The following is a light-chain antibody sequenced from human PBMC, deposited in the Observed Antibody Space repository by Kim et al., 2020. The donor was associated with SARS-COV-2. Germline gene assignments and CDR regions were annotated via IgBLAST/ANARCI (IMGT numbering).Light chain of an antibody. CDR2: EVR. J-gene: IGLJ1*01. Sequence: QSALTQPASVSGSPGQSITISCTGTNSDVGRYDFVSWYQHHPGKAPQLLIYEVRKRPSGISDRFSASKSDNTASLTISGLQAEDEGDYYCCSYTTGATYVFGTGTKVTVL. CDR1: NSDVGRYDF. CDR3: CSYTTGATYV. V-gene: IGLV2-14*01.